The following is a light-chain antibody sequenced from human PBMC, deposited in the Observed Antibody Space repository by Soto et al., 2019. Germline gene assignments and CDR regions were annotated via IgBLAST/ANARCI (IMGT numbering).Light chain of an antibody. Sequence: YELTQPPSVSVSPGQTASITCPGDKLGDKYACWYQQKPGQSPVLVIYQDSKRPSGIPERFSGSNSGNTATLTISGTQAMDEADYYCQAWDSSTVVFGGGTKLTVL. J-gene: IGLJ2*01. CDR1: KLGDKY. CDR2: QDS. V-gene: IGLV3-1*01. CDR3: QAWDSSTVV.